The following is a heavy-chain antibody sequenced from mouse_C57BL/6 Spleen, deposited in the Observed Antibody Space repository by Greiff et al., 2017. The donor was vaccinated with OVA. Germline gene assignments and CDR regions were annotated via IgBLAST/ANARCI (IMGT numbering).Heavy chain of an antibody. J-gene: IGHJ3*01. CDR2: IDPSDSET. CDR1: GYTFTSYW. V-gene: IGHV1-52*01. Sequence: QVQLQQPGAELVRPGSSVKLSCKASGYTFTSYWMHWVKQRPIQGLEWIGNIDPSDSETHYNQKFKDKATLTVDKSSSTAYMKLSSLTSEDSAVYYCASSSYGYDIAYWGQGTLVTVSA. CDR3: ASSSYGYDIAY. D-gene: IGHD2-9*01.